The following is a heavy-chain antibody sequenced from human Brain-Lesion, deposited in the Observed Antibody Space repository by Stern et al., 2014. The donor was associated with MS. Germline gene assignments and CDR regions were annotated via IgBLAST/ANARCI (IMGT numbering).Heavy chain of an antibody. CDR2: SDHSGST. CDR1: GGSISSSNW. V-gene: IGHV4-4*02. D-gene: IGHD6-13*01. Sequence: QLQLQESGPGLVKPSGTLSLTCAVSGGSISSSNWWSWVRQSPGKGLEWIGESDHSGSTIYNPSLKSRVTVSVDKSKNRISLNLRSGPAADTAVYFCARFPASRPHVFDSWGQGTLVTVSS. CDR3: ARFPASRPHVFDS. J-gene: IGHJ4*02.